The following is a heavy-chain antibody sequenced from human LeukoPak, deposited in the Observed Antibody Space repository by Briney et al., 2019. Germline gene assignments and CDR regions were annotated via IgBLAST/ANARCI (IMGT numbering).Heavy chain of an antibody. CDR2: INSDESST. V-gene: IGHV3-74*01. CDR3: ARSKRRDGGSYFFEY. D-gene: IGHD5-24*01. Sequence: GGSLRLSCAASGFSFSSYWMHWVRQAPGKGLVWVSRINSDESSTRYADSVKGRFTISRDNSNNTLFLQMNSLRAEDTAVYYCARSKRRDGGSYFFEYWGQGALVTVSS. CDR1: GFSFSSYW. J-gene: IGHJ4*02.